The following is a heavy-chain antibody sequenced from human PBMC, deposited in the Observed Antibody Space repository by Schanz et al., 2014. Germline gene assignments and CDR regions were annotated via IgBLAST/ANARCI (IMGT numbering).Heavy chain of an antibody. V-gene: IGHV1-18*01. CDR3: ATMWGYCTATACQILEVLDV. J-gene: IGHJ3*01. CDR1: GYDFHIYA. CDR2: ISGYTGDT. D-gene: IGHD2-8*02. Sequence: QILLVQPGPEVNKPGASVTVSCKASGYDFHIYAYSWVRQAPGQGPEWIGWISGYTGDTKYAQKFQHRVNMTTDRTTSTVYMELRSLRFDDTAMYYCATMWGYCTATACQILEVLDVWGQGTMVTVSS.